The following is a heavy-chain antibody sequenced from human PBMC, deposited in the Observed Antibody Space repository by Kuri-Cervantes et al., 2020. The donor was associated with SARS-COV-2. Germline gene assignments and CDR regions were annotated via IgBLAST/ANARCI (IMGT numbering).Heavy chain of an antibody. V-gene: IGHV3-30-3*01. CDR1: GFIFSDYF. CDR3: ARGKQDFDY. J-gene: IGHJ4*02. Sequence: GESLKISCAASGFIFSDYFLHWVRQAPGKGLEWVAVISYDASNKYYADSVKGRFTISRDNSKNTLFLQMNSLRAGDTAVYYCARGKQDFDYWGQGTLVTVSS. CDR2: ISYDASNK.